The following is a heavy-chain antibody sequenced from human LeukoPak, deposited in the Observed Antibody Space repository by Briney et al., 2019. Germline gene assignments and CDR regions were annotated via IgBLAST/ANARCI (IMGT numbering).Heavy chain of an antibody. J-gene: IGHJ5*02. V-gene: IGHV1-2*02. CDR3: ARVLGSRVDP. CDR1: GYTFTASY. Sequence: ASVRVSCKTSGYTFTASYMHWVRQAPGQGLEWMGWINANSGDTDYAPTFQGRVTMTRDTSISTAYMEVTRLTSDDTAIYYCARVLGSRVDPWGQGTLVTVTS. CDR2: INANSGDT.